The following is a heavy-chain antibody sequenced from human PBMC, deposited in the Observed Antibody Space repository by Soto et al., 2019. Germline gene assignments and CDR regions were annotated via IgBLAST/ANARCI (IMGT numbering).Heavy chain of an antibody. CDR2: GSLAGRN. Sequence: QVQLQESGPGLVRPSGTLSLTCSVSGASVVNGNWWRWVRQSPGKGLEWIVEGSLAGRNHYHPSLQSRVTISLDESKNQFSLILTSVTVADAAIYYCARGFQYWLPTFDWGPGTVVTVS. J-gene: IGHJ4*02. D-gene: IGHD3-10*01. CDR3: ARGFQYWLPTFD. CDR1: GASVVNGNW. V-gene: IGHV4-4*02.